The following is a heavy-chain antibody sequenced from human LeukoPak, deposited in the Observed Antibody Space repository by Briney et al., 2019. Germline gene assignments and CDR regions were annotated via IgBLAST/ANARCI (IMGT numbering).Heavy chain of an antibody. Sequence: GGSVKVSCKASGYPVSSFYTHWVRQAPGQGLEWVGIIYPSGGSASFTQKFQGRVTLTRDTSTSTFYMELSSMRSEDTAVYFCARERPSSYYFDYWGQGTLVTVSS. CDR2: IYPSGGSA. CDR3: ARERPSSYYFDY. J-gene: IGHJ4*02. CDR1: GYPVSSFY. V-gene: IGHV1-46*01.